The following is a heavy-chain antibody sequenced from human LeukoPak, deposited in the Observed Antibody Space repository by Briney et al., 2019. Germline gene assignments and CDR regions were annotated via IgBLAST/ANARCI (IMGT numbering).Heavy chain of an antibody. J-gene: IGHJ6*02. CDR2: IYYSGST. CDR3: ARLDAPSSVYYYYGMDV. CDR1: GGSISSYY. V-gene: IGHV4-59*01. Sequence: SETLSLTCTVSGGSISSYYWSWIRQPPGKGLEWIGYIYYSGSTNYNPSLKGRVTISVDTSKNQFSLKLSSVTAADTAVYYCARLDAPSSVYYYYGMDVWGQGTTVTVSS. D-gene: IGHD1-1*01.